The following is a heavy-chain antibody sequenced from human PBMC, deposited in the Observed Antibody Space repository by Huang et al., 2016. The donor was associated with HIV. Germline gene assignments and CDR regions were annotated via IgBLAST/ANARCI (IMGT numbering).Heavy chain of an antibody. Sequence: EVQLVASGGGLVKPGGSLRLSCAASGFNFSKAWMGWVRQAPGKGLEWVGRIKSKTDGGTTDYTAPVKGRFTISRDDSRNTLYLQMNSLKTEDTAVYYCTTHLDYYDSSGYYFGNYWGQGTLVTVSS. V-gene: IGHV3-15*01. CDR2: IKSKTDGGTT. J-gene: IGHJ4*02. CDR3: TTHLDYYDSSGYYFGNY. CDR1: GFNFSKAW. D-gene: IGHD3-22*01.